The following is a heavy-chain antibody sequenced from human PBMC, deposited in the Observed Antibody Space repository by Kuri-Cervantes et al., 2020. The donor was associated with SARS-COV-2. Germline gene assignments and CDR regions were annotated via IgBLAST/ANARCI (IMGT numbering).Heavy chain of an antibody. CDR3: ASNIAVTAPGLDY. J-gene: IGHJ4*02. CDR2: ARNKTNSSST. D-gene: IGHD6-19*01. CDR1: GFTFSVHY. V-gene: IGHV3-72*01. Sequence: GGSLRLSCAASGFTFSVHYMDWVRQAPGKGLEWVGRARNKTNSSSTEYAASVKGRFTISRDNSKNSLVQQMDGLKTDDTAVYYCASNIAVTAPGLDYWGQGTLVTVSS.